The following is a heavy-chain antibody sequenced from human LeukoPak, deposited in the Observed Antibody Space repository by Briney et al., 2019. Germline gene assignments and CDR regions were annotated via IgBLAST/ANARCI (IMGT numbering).Heavy chain of an antibody. D-gene: IGHD3-10*01. CDR1: GFTFSSYG. V-gene: IGHV3-30*18. Sequence: GGSLRLSCAASGFTFSSYGMHWVRQAPSKGLEWVAVIPYDGSNTYYADSVKGRFTISRDNSKNTLYLQMNSLRAEDSAVYYCAKAPGDYYYYYMDVWGKGTTVTVSS. J-gene: IGHJ6*03. CDR3: AKAPGDYYYYYMDV. CDR2: IPYDGSNT.